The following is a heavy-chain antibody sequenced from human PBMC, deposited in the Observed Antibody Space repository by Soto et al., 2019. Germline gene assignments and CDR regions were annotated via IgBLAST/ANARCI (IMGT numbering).Heavy chain of an antibody. J-gene: IGHJ4*02. Sequence: QVQLVQSGAEVKKPGASVKVSCKASGYTFTSYGISWVRQAPGQGLEWMGWISAYNGNTNYAQKLQGRVTMTTDTSTSTAYRELRSLRSDDTAVYYCARDVHAFGGVIAQDYWGQGTLVTVSS. CDR1: GYTFTSYG. V-gene: IGHV1-18*01. CDR2: ISAYNGNT. D-gene: IGHD3-16*02. CDR3: ARDVHAFGGVIAQDY.